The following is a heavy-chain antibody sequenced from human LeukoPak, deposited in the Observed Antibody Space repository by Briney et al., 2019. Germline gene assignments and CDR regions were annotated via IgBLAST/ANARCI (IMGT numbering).Heavy chain of an antibody. J-gene: IGHJ4*02. V-gene: IGHV3-30*04. CDR2: ISYDGSNK. Sequence: GGSLRLSCAASGLTFSSYAMHWVRQAPGKGLEWVAVISYDGSNKYYADSVKGRFTISRDNSKNTLYLQMNSLRAEDTAVYYCARFFGNTVADDYWGQGTLVTVSS. CDR1: GLTFSSYA. CDR3: ARFFGNTVADDY. D-gene: IGHD6-19*01.